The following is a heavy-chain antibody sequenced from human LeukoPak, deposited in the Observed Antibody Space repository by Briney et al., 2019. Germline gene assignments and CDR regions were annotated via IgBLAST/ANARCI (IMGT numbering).Heavy chain of an antibody. CDR3: ASIAAAGTEEFDY. CDR2: IKQDGSEK. J-gene: IGHJ4*02. CDR1: GFTFSNYR. V-gene: IGHV3-7*01. Sequence: GGSLRLSCAASGFTFSNYRMSWVRQAPGKGLEWVANIKQDGSEKYYVDSVKGRFTISRDNAKNSLYLQMNSLRAEDTAVYYCASIAAAGTEEFDYWGQRTLVTVSS. D-gene: IGHD6-13*01.